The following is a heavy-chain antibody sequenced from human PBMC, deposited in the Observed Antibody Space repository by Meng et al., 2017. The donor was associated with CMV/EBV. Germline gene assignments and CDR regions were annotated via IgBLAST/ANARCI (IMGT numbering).Heavy chain of an antibody. J-gene: IGHJ4*02. Sequence: GGPLRLSCAASGFTFSSYAMSWVRQAPGRGLAWVSAITASGGSTYYADSVKGRFTVSRDNSKNTLYLQMNSLRAEDTALYYCAKAFSASWYREYYDDWGQGTLVTVSS. V-gene: IGHV3-23*01. CDR2: ITASGGST. CDR3: AKAFSASWYREYYDD. CDR1: GFTFSSYA. D-gene: IGHD6-13*01.